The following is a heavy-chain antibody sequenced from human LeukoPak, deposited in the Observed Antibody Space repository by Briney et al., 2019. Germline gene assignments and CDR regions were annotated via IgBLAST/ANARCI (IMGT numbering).Heavy chain of an antibody. Sequence: ASVKVSCKPSLYSFTDSYIHWVRQAPGQRPEWMGWLNPSTGGTKYAQKFQGRVTMTRDTSTNTAYMDLNSLRSDDTAVYYCPKIMDGRVWSPFEYWGQGTLVTVSS. D-gene: IGHD6-19*01. J-gene: IGHJ4*02. CDR1: LYSFTDSY. V-gene: IGHV1-2*02. CDR2: LNPSTGGT. CDR3: PKIMDGRVWSPFEY.